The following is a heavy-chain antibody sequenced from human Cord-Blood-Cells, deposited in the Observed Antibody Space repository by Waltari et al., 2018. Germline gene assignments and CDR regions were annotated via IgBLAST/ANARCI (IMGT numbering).Heavy chain of an antibody. J-gene: IGHJ4*02. Sequence: QVQLQQWGAGLLKPSETLSLTCAVYGGSFRGYYWSWSRQPPGKGLEWIGEINHSGSTNYNPSLKSRVTISVDTSKNQFSLKLSSVTAADTAVYYCARGPTWGSHFDYWGQGTLVTVSS. V-gene: IGHV4-34*01. CDR3: ARGPTWGSHFDY. CDR1: GGSFRGYY. CDR2: INHSGST. D-gene: IGHD7-27*01.